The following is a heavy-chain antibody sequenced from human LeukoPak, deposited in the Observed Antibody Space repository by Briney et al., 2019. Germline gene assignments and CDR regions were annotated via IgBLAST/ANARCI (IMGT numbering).Heavy chain of an antibody. Sequence: ASETLSLTCTVSGGSISSYYWSWIRQPAGKDLDWIGRFYTSGSTNYNPSLKSRVTMSVDTSKNQFSLKLSSVTAADTAVYYCARDGNYGGNSYYYYYYYMDVWGKGTTVTVSS. CDR3: ARDGNYGGNSYYYYYYYMDV. CDR2: FYTSGST. J-gene: IGHJ6*03. V-gene: IGHV4-4*07. CDR1: GGSISSYY. D-gene: IGHD4-23*01.